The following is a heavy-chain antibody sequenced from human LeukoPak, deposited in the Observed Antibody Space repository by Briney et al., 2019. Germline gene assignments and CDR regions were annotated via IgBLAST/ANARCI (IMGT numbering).Heavy chain of an antibody. D-gene: IGHD1-26*01. CDR2: THHSGTT. J-gene: IGHJ4*02. CDR1: GGSVSRGSYY. CDR3: ARGRLGATY. Sequence: SETLSLTCTVSGGSVSRGSYYWSWTRQPPGKGLEWIGYTHHSGTTNCSPSLKSRVTISVDMSKNQFFLNLTSVTAADTAVYYCARGRLGATYWGQGTLVTVSS. V-gene: IGHV4-61*01.